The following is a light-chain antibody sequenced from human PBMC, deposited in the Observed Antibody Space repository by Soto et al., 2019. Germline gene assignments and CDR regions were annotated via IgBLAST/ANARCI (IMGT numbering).Light chain of an antibody. CDR3: CSYPGSFTFDV. V-gene: IGLV2-23*03. CDR2: EGS. J-gene: IGLJ2*01. Sequence: QSALTQPASVSGSPGQSITISCTGTSSDVGNYNLVSWYQQFPGKAPKLIIYEGSRRPSGVSNRFSGSKSGNTASLTISGLQAEDEADYYCCSYPGSFTFDVSGGGTKVTVL. CDR1: SSDVGNYNL.